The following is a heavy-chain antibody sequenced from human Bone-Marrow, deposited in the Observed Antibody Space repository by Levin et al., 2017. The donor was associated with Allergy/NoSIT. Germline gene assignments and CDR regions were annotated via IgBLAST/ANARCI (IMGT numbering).Heavy chain of an antibody. CDR1: GYIFNTYW. Sequence: GESLKISCKASGYIFNTYWIAWVRQMPGKGLEWMGFIYPRDSDARYSPSFQGQVTISVDESINTAYLQWSSLKASDTGMYYCARTQSLGSTDIFDIWGQGTRVTVSS. J-gene: IGHJ3*02. V-gene: IGHV5-51*01. D-gene: IGHD2-8*02. CDR3: ARTQSLGSTDIFDI. CDR2: IYPRDSDA.